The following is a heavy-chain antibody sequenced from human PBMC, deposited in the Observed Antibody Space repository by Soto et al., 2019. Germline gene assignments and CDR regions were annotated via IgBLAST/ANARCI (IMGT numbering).Heavy chain of an antibody. CDR3: ASTYYYDSSGYYLPYYFDY. J-gene: IGHJ4*02. Sequence: SVKVSCKASGGTFSRYAVTWVRQAPGQGLEWMGGIIPIFGTTNYAQKFQGRVTITADESTSTAYMELSSLRSEDTAVYYCASTYYYDSSGYYLPYYFDYWGQGTLVTVSS. CDR1: GGTFSRYA. V-gene: IGHV1-69*13. CDR2: IIPIFGTT. D-gene: IGHD3-22*01.